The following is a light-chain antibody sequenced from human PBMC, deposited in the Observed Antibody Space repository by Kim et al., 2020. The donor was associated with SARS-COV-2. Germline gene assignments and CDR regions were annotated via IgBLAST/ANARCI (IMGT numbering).Light chain of an antibody. CDR2: DAS. CDR1: QSVNSD. J-gene: IGKJ4*01. V-gene: IGKV3-11*01. Sequence: SLLQGERAAHSGRASQSVNSDLVWYQQKPGQSPRLLIYDASNRATGIPARFSGSGFRTDFTLTISSLEPEDSAVYYCQQRTNPLTFGGGTKVDIK. CDR3: QQRTNPLT.